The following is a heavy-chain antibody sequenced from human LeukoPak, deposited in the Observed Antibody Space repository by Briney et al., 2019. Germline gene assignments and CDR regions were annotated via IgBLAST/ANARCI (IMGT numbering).Heavy chain of an antibody. CDR2: IIPIFGTA. V-gene: IGHV1-69*13. CDR3: ARVPYDFWSGYSPYYYYYMDV. J-gene: IGHJ6*03. D-gene: IGHD3-3*01. Sequence: GASVKVSCKASGGTFSSYAISWVRQAPGQGLEWMGGIIPIFGTANYAQKFQGRVTITADESTSTAYMELSSLRSEDTAVYYCARVPYDFWSGYSPYYYYYMDVWGKGTTVTVSS. CDR1: GGTFSSYA.